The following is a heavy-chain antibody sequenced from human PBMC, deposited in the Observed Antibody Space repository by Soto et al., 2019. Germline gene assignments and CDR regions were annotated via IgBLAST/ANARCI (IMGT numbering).Heavy chain of an antibody. V-gene: IGHV1-69*13. CDR3: AGGVATIPYIDYYYYGMDV. CDR2: IIPIFGTA. J-gene: IGHJ6*02. D-gene: IGHD5-12*01. Sequence: SVKVSCKASGYTFTSYGISWVRQAPGQGLEWMGGIIPIFGTANYAQKFQGRVTIPADESTRTAYMELSSMRSEDTAVYYCAGGVATIPYIDYYYYGMDVWGQGTTVTVSS. CDR1: GYTFTSYG.